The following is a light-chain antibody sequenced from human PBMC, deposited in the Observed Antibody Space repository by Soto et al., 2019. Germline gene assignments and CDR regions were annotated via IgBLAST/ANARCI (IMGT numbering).Light chain of an antibody. CDR1: QGIGSS. CDR2: STS. J-gene: IGKJ1*01. Sequence: AIQLTQSPSSLSASVGDRVTITCRASQGIGSSLAWYQQKPGKPPRVLIYSTSTLSNGVPSRFSGSGSGTDFSLTISRLEPEDFAVYYCQQYGSSSWTFGQGTKVEIK. CDR3: QQYGSSSWT. V-gene: IGKV1-13*02.